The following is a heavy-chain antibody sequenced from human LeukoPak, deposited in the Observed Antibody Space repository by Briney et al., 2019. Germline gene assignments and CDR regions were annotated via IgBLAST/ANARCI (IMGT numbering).Heavy chain of an antibody. J-gene: IGHJ4*02. CDR1: GFTFDDYA. CDR3: ARDYWWNYDY. Sequence: PGGSLRLSCAASGFTFDDYAMHWVRQAPGKGLEWVAVISKDGSDKYYPGSVRGRFTISRDNSKNTIYLQMDSLRAEDTAIYYCARDYWWNYDYWGQGTLVTVSS. CDR2: ISKDGSDK. D-gene: IGHD1-7*01. V-gene: IGHV3-30-3*01.